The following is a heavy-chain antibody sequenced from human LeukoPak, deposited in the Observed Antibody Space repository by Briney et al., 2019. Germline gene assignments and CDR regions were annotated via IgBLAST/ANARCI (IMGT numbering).Heavy chain of an antibody. D-gene: IGHD3-9*01. Sequence: PSETLSLTCTVSGGSISSYYWSWIRQPPGKGLEWIGYIYYSGSTNYNPSLKSRVTISVDTSKNQFSLKLSSVTAADTAVYYCARHAPDILTGYFDYWGQGTLVTVSS. J-gene: IGHJ4*02. CDR2: IYYSGST. CDR1: GGSISSYY. CDR3: ARHAPDILTGYFDY. V-gene: IGHV4-59*08.